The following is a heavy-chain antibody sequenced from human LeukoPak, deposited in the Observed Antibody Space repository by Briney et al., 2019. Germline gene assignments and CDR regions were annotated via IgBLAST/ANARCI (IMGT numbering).Heavy chain of an antibody. J-gene: IGHJ6*02. CDR3: ARESTPHYYYYGMDV. CDR1: GGSISSYY. CDR2: IYYSGST. D-gene: IGHD4-23*01. V-gene: IGHV4-59*01. Sequence: SETLSLTCTVSGGSISSYYWSWIRQPPGKGLEWIGYIYYSGSTNYNPYLKSRVTISVDTSKNQFSLKLSSVTAADTAVYYCARESTPHYYYYGMDVWGQGTTVTVSS.